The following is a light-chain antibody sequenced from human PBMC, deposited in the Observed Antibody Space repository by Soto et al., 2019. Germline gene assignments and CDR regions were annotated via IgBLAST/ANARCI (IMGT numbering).Light chain of an antibody. Sequence: DIQMTQSPSTLSASVGDRVTITCRASQSVSIWLAWYQQKPGKAPKLLIYKASSLESGFPARFSGSGSGTEFTLTISSLQPDDFATYYCQQYNSYAWTVGQGTKVEIK. CDR3: QQYNSYAWT. V-gene: IGKV1-5*03. CDR2: KAS. CDR1: QSVSIW. J-gene: IGKJ1*01.